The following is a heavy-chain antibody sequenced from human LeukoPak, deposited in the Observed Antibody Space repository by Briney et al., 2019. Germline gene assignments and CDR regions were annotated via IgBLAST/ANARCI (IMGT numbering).Heavy chain of an antibody. CDR3: ARGPNEYYYDSSGYYPY. Sequence: SETLSLTCTVSGGSISSYYWSWIRQPPGKGLEWIGEINHSGSTNYNPSLKSRVTISVDTSKNQFSLKLSSVTAADTAVYYCARGPNEYYYDSSGYYPYWGQGTLVTVSS. J-gene: IGHJ4*02. D-gene: IGHD3-22*01. CDR1: GGSISSYY. CDR2: INHSGST. V-gene: IGHV4-34*01.